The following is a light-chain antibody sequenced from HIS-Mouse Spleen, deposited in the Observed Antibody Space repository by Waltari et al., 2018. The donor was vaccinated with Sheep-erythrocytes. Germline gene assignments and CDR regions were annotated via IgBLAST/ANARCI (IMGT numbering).Light chain of an antibody. Sequence: QSALTQPPSASGSPGQSVTISCTGNSSDVGGYNYVSRYQQHPGKAPTLIIYEVSKRPSGVPDRFSGSKSGNTASLTVSGLQAEDEADYYCSSYAGSNNWVFGGGTKLTVL. V-gene: IGLV2-8*01. CDR1: SSDVGGYNY. CDR3: SSYAGSNNWV. CDR2: EVS. J-gene: IGLJ3*02.